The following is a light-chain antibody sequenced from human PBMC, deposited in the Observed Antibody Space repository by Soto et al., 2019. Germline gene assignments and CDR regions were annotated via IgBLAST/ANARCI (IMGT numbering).Light chain of an antibody. V-gene: IGKV2D-29*01. CDR2: EVS. Sequence: ILMTQTPLSLSIIPGQTASISCKSSKXRLHSDGKTYFYWYVQKAGQAPQPLIYEVSNRFSGVPERFSGSGSRTDFTLKISRVEADDVGIYYCMQSTQRPPTFGQGTRLEIK. CDR3: MQSTQRPPT. CDR1: KXRLHSDGKTY. J-gene: IGKJ5*01.